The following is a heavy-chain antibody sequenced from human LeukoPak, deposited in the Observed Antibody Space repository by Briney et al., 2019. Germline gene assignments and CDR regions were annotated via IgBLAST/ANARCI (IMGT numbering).Heavy chain of an antibody. D-gene: IGHD3-10*01. J-gene: IGHJ3*02. Sequence: SETLSLTCTVSGGFISSYYWSWIRQPAGKGLEWIGRFYTSGNTNYNPSLKSRVTMSVGTSKNQFSLKLSSVTAADTAPYYCARDGRGVQHPDGFDMWGQGTMVTVSS. CDR2: FYTSGNT. V-gene: IGHV4-4*07. CDR3: ARDGRGVQHPDGFDM. CDR1: GGFISSYY.